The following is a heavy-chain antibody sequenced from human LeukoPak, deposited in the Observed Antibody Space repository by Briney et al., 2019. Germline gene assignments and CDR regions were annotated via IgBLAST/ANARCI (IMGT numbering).Heavy chain of an antibody. V-gene: IGHV3-30*18. CDR3: AKGRITQFDP. CDR2: ISYDGSNK. J-gene: IGHJ5*02. CDR1: GFTFSSYG. D-gene: IGHD3-10*01. Sequence: GGSLRLSCAASGFTFSSYGMHWVRQAPGKGLEWVAVISYDGSNKYYADSVKGRFTISRDNSKNTLYLQMNSLRAEDTAVYYCAKGRITQFDPWGQGTLVTVSS.